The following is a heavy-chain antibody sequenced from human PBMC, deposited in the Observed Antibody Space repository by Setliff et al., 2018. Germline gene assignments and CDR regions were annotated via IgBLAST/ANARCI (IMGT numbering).Heavy chain of an antibody. J-gene: IGHJ4*02. D-gene: IGHD2-21*01. V-gene: IGHV4-34*01. CDR1: GGSFSGYY. Sequence: SETLSLTCAVYGGSFSGYYWSWIRQPPGKGLEWIGEINHTGSTNYSPSLKSRVTISVDTSKNQFSLKLSYMTAADTAVYYCARFLDPRDGYQNSPGFDFWGQGALVTVSS. CDR3: ARFLDPRDGYQNSPGFDF. CDR2: INHTGST.